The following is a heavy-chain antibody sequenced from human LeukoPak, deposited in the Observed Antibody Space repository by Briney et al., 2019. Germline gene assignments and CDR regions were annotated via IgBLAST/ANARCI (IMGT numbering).Heavy chain of an antibody. CDR2: MNPNSGNT. J-gene: IGHJ3*02. V-gene: IGHV1-8*01. CDR3: AREGRGYSGYGETAFDT. Sequence: ASVKVSCKASGYTFTSYDINWVRQATGQGLEWMGWMNPNSGNTGYAQKFQGRVTMTRNTSISTAYMELSSLRSEDTAVYYCAREGRGYSGYGETAFDTWGQGTMVTVSS. CDR1: GYTFTSYD. D-gene: IGHD5-12*01.